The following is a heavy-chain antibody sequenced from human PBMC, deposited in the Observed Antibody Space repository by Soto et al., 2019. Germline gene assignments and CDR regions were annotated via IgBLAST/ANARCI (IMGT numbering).Heavy chain of an antibody. D-gene: IGHD4-4*01. Sequence: SETLSLTCTVSGGSISSYYWSWIRQPPGKGLEWIGYIYYSGSTNYNPSLKSRVTISVDTSKNQFSLKLSSVTAADTAVYYCARTPTTVSTRVDYYYYYMDVWGKGTTVTVSS. CDR2: IYYSGST. CDR1: GGSISSYY. CDR3: ARTPTTVSTRVDYYYYYMDV. J-gene: IGHJ6*03. V-gene: IGHV4-59*01.